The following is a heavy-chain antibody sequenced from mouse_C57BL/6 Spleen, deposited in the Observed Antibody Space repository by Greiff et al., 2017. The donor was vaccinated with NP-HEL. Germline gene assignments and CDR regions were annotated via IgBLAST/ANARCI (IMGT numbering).Heavy chain of an antibody. CDR3: AREGYCGFAY. J-gene: IGHJ3*01. V-gene: IGHV1-64*01. CDR1: GYTFTNYW. CDR2: IHPNSGST. D-gene: IGHD2-3*01. Sequence: QVQLQQSGAELVKPGASVKLSCKASGYTFTNYWMHWVQQRPGQGLEWIGMIHPNSGSTNSNEKFKSKATLPVDNSSSTAYMQLHSLTSEDSAVYYCAREGYCGFAYWGQGTLVTVSA.